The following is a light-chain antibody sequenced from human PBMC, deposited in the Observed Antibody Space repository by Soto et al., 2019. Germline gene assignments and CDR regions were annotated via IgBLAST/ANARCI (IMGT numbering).Light chain of an antibody. J-gene: IGKJ2*01. CDR2: GAS. V-gene: IGKV3-20*01. CDR3: QQYESSPPSYT. Sequence: EIVLTQSPGTLSLSPGERATLSLRASQILTTSYLAWYQQKPGQAPRLLIYGASSRAAGIPDRFSGSGSGTDFTLTIRRLEPEDFAVYYSQQYESSPPSYTFGQGTKLEIK. CDR1: QILTTSY.